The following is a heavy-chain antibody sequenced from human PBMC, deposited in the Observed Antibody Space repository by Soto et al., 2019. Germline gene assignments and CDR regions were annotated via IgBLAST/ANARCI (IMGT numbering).Heavy chain of an antibody. CDR3: ASVRGGYYYAMDV. CDR1: GGSISSSNW. Sequence: QVQLQESGPGLVKPSGTLSLTCAVSGGSISSSNWWSWVRQPPGKGLEWIGEIYHSGSTNYNPSLKSRVSISVDKSKNQFSLKLSSGTAADTAVYYCASVRGGYYYAMDVWGQGTTVTVSS. CDR2: IYHSGST. V-gene: IGHV4-4*02. D-gene: IGHD3-10*02. J-gene: IGHJ6*02.